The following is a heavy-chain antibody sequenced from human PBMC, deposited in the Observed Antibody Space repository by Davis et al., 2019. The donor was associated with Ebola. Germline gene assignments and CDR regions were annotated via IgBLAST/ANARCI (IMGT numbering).Heavy chain of an antibody. CDR3: ARVRVKYIAAPSDFDY. CDR2: ISSSGSYI. V-gene: IGHV3-21*01. CDR1: GFTFSSYS. Sequence: GESLKISCAASGFTFSSYSMNWVRQAPGKGLEWVSSISSSGSYIYYADSVKGRFTISRDNAKNSLYLQMNSLRAEDTAVYYCARVRVKYIAAPSDFDYWGQGTLVTVSS. D-gene: IGHD6-6*01. J-gene: IGHJ4*02.